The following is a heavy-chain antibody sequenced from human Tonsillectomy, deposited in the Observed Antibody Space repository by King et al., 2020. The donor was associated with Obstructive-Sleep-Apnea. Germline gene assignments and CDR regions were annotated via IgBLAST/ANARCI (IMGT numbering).Heavy chain of an antibody. CDR2: IYYSGSA. CDR3: ATHGLRRETPPYYFDY. D-gene: IGHD1-26*01. J-gene: IGHJ4*02. Sequence: QLQESGPGLVKPSETLSLACTVSGGPITNYYWSWIRQPPGRGLEWIGYIYYSGSANYNPSLKSRVTISVDTSKNLFSLRLNSVTAADTAMYYCATHGLRRETPPYYFDYWGQGTLVTVSS. CDR1: GGPITNYY. V-gene: IGHV4-59*08.